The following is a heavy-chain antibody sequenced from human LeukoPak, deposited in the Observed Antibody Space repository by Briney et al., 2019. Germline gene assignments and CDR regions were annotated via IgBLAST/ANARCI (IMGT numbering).Heavy chain of an antibody. J-gene: IGHJ4*02. CDR1: GFTFSSYA. V-gene: IGHV3-7*03. Sequence: PGGSLRLSCAASGFTFSSYAMSWVRQAPGKGLEWVANIKQDGSEKYYVDSVKGRFTISRDNAKNSLYLQMNSLRAEDTAVYYCARGLEYDSSGYYYFTSWGQGTLVTVSS. CDR2: IKQDGSEK. CDR3: ARGLEYDSSGYYYFTS. D-gene: IGHD3-22*01.